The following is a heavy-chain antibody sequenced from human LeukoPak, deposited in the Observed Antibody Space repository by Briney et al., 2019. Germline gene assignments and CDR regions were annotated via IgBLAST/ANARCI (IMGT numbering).Heavy chain of an antibody. Sequence: PSETLSLTCTVSGGSISSYYWSWIRQPPGKGLEWIGYIYYSGSTNYNPSLKSRVTISVDTSKNQFSLKLSSVTAADTAVYYCARLAADTAMVGSDAFDIWGQGTMVTVSS. J-gene: IGHJ3*02. CDR2: IYYSGST. CDR1: GGSISSYY. V-gene: IGHV4-59*08. D-gene: IGHD5-18*01. CDR3: ARLAADTAMVGSDAFDI.